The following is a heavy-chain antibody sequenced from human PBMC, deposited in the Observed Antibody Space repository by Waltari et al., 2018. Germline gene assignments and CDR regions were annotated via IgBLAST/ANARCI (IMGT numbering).Heavy chain of an antibody. CDR2: ISGSGGTT. CDR3: AKLVGDFDY. Sequence: EVQLVDSGGDLVQPGGSLRLSCAASGFIFSNYAMSWVRQAPGKGLEWVSGISGSGGTTYYADSVKGRFTISRDNSKNMMHLEMKSLRAEDTAVYYCAKLVGDFDYWGQGTLVTVSS. V-gene: IGHV3-23*04. J-gene: IGHJ4*02. CDR1: GFIFSNYA. D-gene: IGHD1-26*01.